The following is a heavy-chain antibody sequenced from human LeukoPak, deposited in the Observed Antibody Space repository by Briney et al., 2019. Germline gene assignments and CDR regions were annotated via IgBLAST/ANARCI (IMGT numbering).Heavy chain of an antibody. D-gene: IGHD1-26*01. V-gene: IGHV3-74*01. CDR1: GFTFSSYW. CDR3: ARGAWWELPNGLGY. J-gene: IGHJ4*02. CDR2: INSDGSST. Sequence: GGSLRLSCAAYGFTFSSYWIHWVRQAPGKGLVWISRINSDGSSTSYADSVKGRFTISRDNAKNTLYLQMNSLRAEDTAVYYCARGAWWELPNGLGYWGQGTLVTVSS.